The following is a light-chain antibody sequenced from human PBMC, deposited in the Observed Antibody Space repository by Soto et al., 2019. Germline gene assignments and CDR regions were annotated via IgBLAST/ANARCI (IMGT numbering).Light chain of an antibody. CDR1: SSNIGSNT. J-gene: IGLJ2*01. V-gene: IGLV1-44*01. CDR3: ASWDDSLNGVI. Sequence: QSVLTQPPSASGTPGQRVTISCSGSSSNIGSNTVNWYQQLPGTAPKLLIYSNNQRPSGVPDRCSGAKSGTSAALAISGLQSEDDTDYYCASWDDSLNGVIFGGGTKVTVL. CDR2: SNN.